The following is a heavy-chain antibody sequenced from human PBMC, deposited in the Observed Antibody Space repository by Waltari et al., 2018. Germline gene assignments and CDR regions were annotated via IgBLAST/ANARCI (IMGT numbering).Heavy chain of an antibody. V-gene: IGHV1-46*01. D-gene: IGHD6-19*01. CDR1: GYTFILYY. CDR2: INPTGGST. Sequence: QVQLVQSGSEVKKPGASVKLSCKASGYTFILYYMHWVRQAPGQGLEWMGIINPTGGSTSYAQNCQGRVTMTRDTSTSTVYMDLSSLRSDDTAVYYCARGGRGWYDWFDPWGQGTLVTVSS. CDR3: ARGGRGWYDWFDP. J-gene: IGHJ5*02.